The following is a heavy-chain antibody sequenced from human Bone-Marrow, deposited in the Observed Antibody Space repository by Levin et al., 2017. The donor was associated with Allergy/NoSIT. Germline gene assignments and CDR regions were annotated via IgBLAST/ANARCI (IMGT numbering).Heavy chain of an antibody. CDR1: GFTLSNYG. D-gene: IGHD5-12*01. J-gene: IGHJ5*02. CDR2: ISSSGGST. V-gene: IGHV3-23*01. Sequence: GGSLRLSCGTSGFTLSNYGMTWVRQAPGKGLEWVASISSSGGSTSYADSVKGRFTISRDNPNNTVHLEMNSLRGEDTAVFYCARRQSSGYSYDLWGQGILVTVSS. CDR3: ARRQSSGYSYDL.